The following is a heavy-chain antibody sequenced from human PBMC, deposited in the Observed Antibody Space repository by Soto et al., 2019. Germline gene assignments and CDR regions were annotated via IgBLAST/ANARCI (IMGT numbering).Heavy chain of an antibody. D-gene: IGHD7-27*01. J-gene: IGHJ4*02. Sequence: XESLKISCKACGYGLSSSGIAWVRQSPGKGLEWMGIIYPGDSETRYSPSFRGQVTISADTSTNTAFLQWSRLKASDSGIYYCAKHVANWGAPYYFDSWGQGTQVTGSS. CDR1: GYGLSSSG. CDR3: AKHVANWGAPYYFDS. CDR2: IYPGDSET. V-gene: IGHV5-51*01.